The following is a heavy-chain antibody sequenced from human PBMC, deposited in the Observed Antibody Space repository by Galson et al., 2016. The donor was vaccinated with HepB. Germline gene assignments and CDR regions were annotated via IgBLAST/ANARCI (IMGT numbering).Heavy chain of an antibody. D-gene: IGHD2-2*01. CDR2: IKSKTDGGTI. Sequence: SLRLSCAASGFTFSNAWMTWVRQAPGKGLEWVGRIKSKTDGGTIAYAAPVKGRFTISRDDSENTLYLQMNSLETEDTAVYPCTTENRFFCSSTNCYGVDSFNIWGQGTMVTVSS. J-gene: IGHJ3*02. V-gene: IGHV3-15*07. CDR3: TTENRFFCSSTNCYGVDSFNI. CDR1: GFTFSNAW.